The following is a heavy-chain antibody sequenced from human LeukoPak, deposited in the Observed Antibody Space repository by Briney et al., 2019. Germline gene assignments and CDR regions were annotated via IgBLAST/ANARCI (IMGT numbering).Heavy chain of an antibody. CDR3: AKGFITAYYYGMDV. CDR1: GFTFSNYA. Sequence: PGGSLRLSCAASGFTFSNYAMRWVRQAPGKGLEWVSTISGSGGSTYYADSVKGRFTISRDNSKNTLYLQMNSLRAEDTAVYYCAKGFITAYYYGMDVWGQGTTVTVSS. CDR2: ISGSGGST. D-gene: IGHD3-16*02. V-gene: IGHV3-23*01. J-gene: IGHJ6*02.